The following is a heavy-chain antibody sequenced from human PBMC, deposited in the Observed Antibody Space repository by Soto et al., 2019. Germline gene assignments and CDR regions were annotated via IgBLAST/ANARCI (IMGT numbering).Heavy chain of an antibody. CDR2: LYEGETT. J-gene: IGHJ4*02. Sequence: SETLSLTCAVSGASISRTGFHWGWIRQPPGQGLEWIGSLYEGETTFYNSSLKSRVTISADTSKNHFSLKLSSVTAADTAVYYCARRGSGHTFDYWGQGTLVTVSS. CDR3: ARRGSGHTFDY. D-gene: IGHD3-10*01. V-gene: IGHV4-39*01. CDR1: GASISRTGFH.